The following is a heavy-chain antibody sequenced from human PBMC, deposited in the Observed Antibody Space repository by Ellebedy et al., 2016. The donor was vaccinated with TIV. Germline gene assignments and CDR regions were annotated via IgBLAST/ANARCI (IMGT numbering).Heavy chain of an antibody. CDR3: ATAVRDDWSLSL. CDR1: GASFSGSY. J-gene: IGHJ4*02. V-gene: IGHV4-34*01. Sequence: MPSETLSLTCGVSGASFSGSYWSSIRQTPGKGLAWIGEISLSVSPNYNPSLRGRVTMSLDTSKNHFSLNLPSVTAADPAVYYCATAVRDDWSLSLWGQGTQVTVSS. CDR2: ISLSVSP. D-gene: IGHD3-9*01.